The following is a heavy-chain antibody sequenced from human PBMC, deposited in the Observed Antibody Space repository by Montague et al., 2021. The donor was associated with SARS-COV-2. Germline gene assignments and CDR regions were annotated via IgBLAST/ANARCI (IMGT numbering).Heavy chain of an antibody. CDR2: ISHSGST. CDR3: VRSRAERYFDWAKLDAHVKPYSFDY. Sequence: SETLSLTCAVYGGSFSGYYWCWIRQPPGKGLEWIGEISHSGSTNYNSSLKSRVTISIDMSKNQFSLKLSSVTAADTAVYYCVRSRAERYFDWAKLDAHVKPYSFDYWGQGTLVTVSS. V-gene: IGHV4-34*01. CDR1: GGSFSGYY. J-gene: IGHJ4*02. D-gene: IGHD3-9*01.